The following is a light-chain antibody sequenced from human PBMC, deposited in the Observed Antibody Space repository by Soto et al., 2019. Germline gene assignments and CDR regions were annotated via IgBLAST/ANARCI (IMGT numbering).Light chain of an antibody. CDR3: AAWDDSLKGWV. J-gene: IGLJ3*02. Sequence: QSVLTQPPSASGTPGQRVTMSCSGSASNIGSNSGSWYRQVPGTAPKLLIYSDNQRPSGVPDRFSGSKSGTSASLAISGLQSEDEADYYCAAWDDSLKGWVFAGGTQLTVL. CDR2: SDN. CDR1: ASNIGSNS. V-gene: IGLV1-44*01.